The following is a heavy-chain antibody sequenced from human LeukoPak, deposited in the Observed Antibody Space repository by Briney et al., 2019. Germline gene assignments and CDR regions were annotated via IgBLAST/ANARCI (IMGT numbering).Heavy chain of an antibody. D-gene: IGHD3-16*02. CDR3: ARVVKIYDYIWGSYRYTYYFDY. CDR1: GGSFSGYY. V-gene: IGHV4-34*01. Sequence: SETLSLTCAVYGGSFSGYYWSWIRQPPGKGLEWMGEINHSGSTNYNPSLKSRVTISVDTSKNQFSLKLSSVTAADTAVYYCARVVKIYDYIWGSYRYTYYFDYWGQGTLVTVSS. J-gene: IGHJ4*02. CDR2: INHSGST.